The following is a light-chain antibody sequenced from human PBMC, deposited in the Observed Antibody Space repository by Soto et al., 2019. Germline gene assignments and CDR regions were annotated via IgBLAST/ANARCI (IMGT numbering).Light chain of an antibody. CDR3: QHGYVAPYT. CDR1: QDINIY. CDR2: SAS. J-gene: IGKJ2*01. V-gene: IGKV1-39*01. Sequence: DIQMTQSPSSVSASIGDTVTITCRASQDINIYLNWYQQKPGEVPRLLIYSASTLHSGVPSRFTGSGSETDFTLTIRSLQPEDFATYYCQHGYVAPYTFGQGTKWISN.